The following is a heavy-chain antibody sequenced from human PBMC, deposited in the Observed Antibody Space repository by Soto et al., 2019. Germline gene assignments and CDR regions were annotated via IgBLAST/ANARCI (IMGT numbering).Heavy chain of an antibody. CDR2: INAHSGGT. V-gene: IGHV1-2*02. CDR1: GFSFTGYY. D-gene: IGHD3-9*01. J-gene: IGHJ4*02. CDR3: ARPPGYISDWYYFDL. Sequence: GASVKVSCKASGFSFTGYYIHWLRQAPGQGLEWMGWINAHSGGTNYAQKFQGRVSLTWDTSLNTAYMELSSLMSEDTAVYYCARPPGYISDWYYFDLWGQGTQVTVSS.